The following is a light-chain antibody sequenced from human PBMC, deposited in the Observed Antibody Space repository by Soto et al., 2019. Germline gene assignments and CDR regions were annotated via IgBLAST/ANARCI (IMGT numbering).Light chain of an antibody. CDR1: QSVLYSSNNKNY. CDR3: QQYYSTPRT. J-gene: IGKJ1*01. V-gene: IGKV4-1*01. CDR2: WAS. Sequence: DIVMTQSPDSLAVSLGERATINCKSGQSVLYSSNNKNYLAWYQQKPGQPPKLLIFWASSRKSGVPDRFSGSGSGTDFTLTISSLQAEDVAVYYCQQYYSTPRTFGQGTKVEIK.